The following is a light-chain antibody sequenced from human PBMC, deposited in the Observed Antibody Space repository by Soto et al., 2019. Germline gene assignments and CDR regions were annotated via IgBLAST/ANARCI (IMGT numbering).Light chain of an antibody. CDR2: GAS. Sequence: EIVMTQSPATLSVSPGERATLSCRASQTINNNVAWYQLKDGQVPRLLXYGASTRAADVPARFSGGGSGTEFTLTISSLKSEDFAEYHCQQYNNWPQTFGQGTKVDIK. CDR1: QTINNN. J-gene: IGKJ1*01. CDR3: QQYNNWPQT. V-gene: IGKV3-15*01.